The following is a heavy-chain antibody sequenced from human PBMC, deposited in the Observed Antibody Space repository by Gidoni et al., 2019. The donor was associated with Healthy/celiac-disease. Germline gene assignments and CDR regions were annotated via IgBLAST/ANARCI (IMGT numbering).Heavy chain of an antibody. D-gene: IGHD4-17*01. V-gene: IGHV1-8*01. CDR1: GYPFTSYD. J-gene: IGHJ4*02. CDR3: ARVGDENDDGDYGAKNY. Sequence: QVQLVQSGAEVKKPGASVKVSCKASGYPFTSYDINWVRQATGQGLEWMGWMNPNSGNTGYAQKFQGRVTMTRNTAISTAYMELSSLRSEDTAVYYCARVGDENDDGDYGAKNYWGQGTLVTVSS. CDR2: MNPNSGNT.